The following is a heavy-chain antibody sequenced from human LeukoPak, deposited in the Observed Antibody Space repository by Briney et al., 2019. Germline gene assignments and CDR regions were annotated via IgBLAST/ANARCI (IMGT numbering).Heavy chain of an antibody. Sequence: EASVKVSCKASGYTFTGYAINWVRQAPGQGLEWMGWINADNGGTRYAEKFQGRVTMTRDTSISTAYMELSRLTSDDTALYYCARGHCTNAVSRTFDYWGQGTLVTVSS. CDR1: GYTFTGYA. V-gene: IGHV1-2*02. D-gene: IGHD2-8*01. J-gene: IGHJ4*02. CDR3: ARGHCTNAVSRTFDY. CDR2: INADNGGT.